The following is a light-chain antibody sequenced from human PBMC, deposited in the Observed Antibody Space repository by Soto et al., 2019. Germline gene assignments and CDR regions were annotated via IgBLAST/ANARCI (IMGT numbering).Light chain of an antibody. Sequence: VSSQSPVPLCLSPVEGAILSCRSSQSLSSSFVAWYQQKPGQAPRLLIYSSSNRATGIPDRFSGSGSGTDFTLTISRLEPADFAVYYCQQYGRSSLTFGGGTKVDIK. CDR1: QSLSSSF. V-gene: IGKV3-20*01. CDR3: QQYGRSSLT. J-gene: IGKJ4*01. CDR2: SSS.